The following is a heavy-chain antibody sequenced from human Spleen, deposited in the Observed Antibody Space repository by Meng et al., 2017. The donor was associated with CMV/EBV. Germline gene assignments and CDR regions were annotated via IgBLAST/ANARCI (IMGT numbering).Heavy chain of an antibody. V-gene: IGHV3-7*01. J-gene: IGHJ4*02. CDR3: VGRALDF. Sequence: GESLKISCAASGFTFSSYAMSWVRQAPGEGLEYVANINQDGSKKFYVDSVKGRFSISRDNAKNSLYLQMSSLRVEDTAVYYCVGRALDFWGQGTVVTVSS. CDR1: GFTFSSYA. CDR2: INQDGSKK.